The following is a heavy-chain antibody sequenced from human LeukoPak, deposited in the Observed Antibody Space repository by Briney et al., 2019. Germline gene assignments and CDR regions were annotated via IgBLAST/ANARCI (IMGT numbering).Heavy chain of an antibody. J-gene: IGHJ5*02. CDR3: ARGGVHDFWSGNWFDP. CDR1: GYTFTSYG. V-gene: IGHV1-18*01. D-gene: IGHD3-3*01. CDR2: ISAYNGNT. Sequence: GASVKVSCKASGYTFTSYGISWVRQAPGQGLEWMGWISAYNGNTNYAQKLQGRVTMTTDTSTSTAYMELRSLRSDDTAVYYCARGGVHDFWSGNWFDPWGQGTLVTVSS.